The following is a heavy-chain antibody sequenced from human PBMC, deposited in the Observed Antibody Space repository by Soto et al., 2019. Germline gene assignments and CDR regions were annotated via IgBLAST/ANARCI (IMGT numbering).Heavy chain of an antibody. CDR1: GVSFNSYG. Sequence: QVQLLQSGTEVKRPGSSVKVSCRASGVSFNSYGFAWVRQAPGRGLEWVGKINPASQLRNYQQSLQGRVTITADTSTRTAYMELRGLTSEDTAVYYCARMKLASLDHWGQGTLVTVSS. CDR3: ARMKLASLDH. J-gene: IGHJ4*02. CDR2: INPASQLR. V-gene: IGHV1-69*09.